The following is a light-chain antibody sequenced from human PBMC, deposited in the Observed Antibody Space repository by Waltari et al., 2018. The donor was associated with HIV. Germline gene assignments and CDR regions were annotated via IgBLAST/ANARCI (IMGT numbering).Light chain of an antibody. Sequence: EIVFTQSPGTLSLSPAARAPLSCRASQSVSNKFLAWYQHKRGQATRHLVYGASSRARGIPDRFSGSGSGTDFTLTISRLEPEDFAMYFCQQYGSSTYSFGQGTKLEIK. CDR1: QSVSNKF. J-gene: IGKJ2*03. V-gene: IGKV3-20*01. CDR2: GAS. CDR3: QQYGSSTYS.